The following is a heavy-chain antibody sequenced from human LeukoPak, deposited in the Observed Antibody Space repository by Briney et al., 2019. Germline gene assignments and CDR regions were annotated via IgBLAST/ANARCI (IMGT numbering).Heavy chain of an antibody. CDR1: GGTFSSYA. CDR2: IIPIFGTA. V-gene: IGHV1-69*05. Sequence: SVKVSCKASGGTFSSYAISWVRQAPGQGLEWMGRIIPIFGTANYAQKFQGRVTITTDESTSTAYMELSSLRSEDTTVYYCARNPYDILTGYGYYFDYWGQGTLVTVSS. D-gene: IGHD3-9*01. CDR3: ARNPYDILTGYGYYFDY. J-gene: IGHJ4*02.